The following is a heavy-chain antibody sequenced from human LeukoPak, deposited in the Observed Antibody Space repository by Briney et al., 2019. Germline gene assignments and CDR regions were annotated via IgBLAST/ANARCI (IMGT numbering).Heavy chain of an antibody. J-gene: IGHJ4*02. Sequence: SGGSLRLSCVASGFTFSSRDWMTWVRQAPGKGLEWVANIKQDGSEKNYVDSVKGRFTISRDNAKNSLSLQMNSLRAEDTAVYYCARDKVVGATHFDYWGQGTLVTVSS. D-gene: IGHD1-26*01. CDR2: IKQDGSEK. CDR1: GFTFSSRDW. CDR3: ARDKVVGATHFDY. V-gene: IGHV3-7*01.